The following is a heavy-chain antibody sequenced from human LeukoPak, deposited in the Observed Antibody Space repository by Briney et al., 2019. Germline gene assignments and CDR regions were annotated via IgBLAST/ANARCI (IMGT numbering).Heavy chain of an antibody. Sequence: GASVKVSCKVSGYTSLSYGFTWVRQAPGQGLEWMGRIIPILGIANYAQKFQGRVTITADKSTSTAYMELSSLRSEDTAVYYCARDMVRGVPDYWGQGTLVTVSS. V-gene: IGHV1-69*04. CDR3: ARDMVRGVPDY. CDR2: IIPILGIA. CDR1: GYTSLSYG. D-gene: IGHD3-10*01. J-gene: IGHJ4*02.